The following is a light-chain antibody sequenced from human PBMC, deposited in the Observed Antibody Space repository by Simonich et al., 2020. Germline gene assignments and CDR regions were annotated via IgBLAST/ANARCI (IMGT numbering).Light chain of an antibody. J-gene: IGKJ1*01. Sequence: DIQMTQSPSSLSASVGDRVTITCRASQSICSYLNWYQQKPGKAPKLLIYAASSLQSGVPSRFSGSGSGTDFTLTISRLQPEDFATYYCQQSYSTLWTFGQGTKVEIK. CDR2: AAS. CDR3: QQSYSTLWT. V-gene: IGKV1-39*01. CDR1: QSICSY.